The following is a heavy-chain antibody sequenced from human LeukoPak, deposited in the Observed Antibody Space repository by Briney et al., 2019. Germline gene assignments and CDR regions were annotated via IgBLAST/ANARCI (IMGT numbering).Heavy chain of an antibody. Sequence: SDTLSLTCAVYCGSFSGYYWSWIRQPPRKGLEWIGEINHSGSTNYNPSLKSRVTISVDTSKNQFSLKLSSVTAADTAVYYCATKARGWYFDYWGQGTLVTVSS. CDR2: INHSGST. D-gene: IGHD6-19*01. CDR3: ATKARGWYFDY. CDR1: CGSFSGYY. J-gene: IGHJ4*02. V-gene: IGHV4-34*01.